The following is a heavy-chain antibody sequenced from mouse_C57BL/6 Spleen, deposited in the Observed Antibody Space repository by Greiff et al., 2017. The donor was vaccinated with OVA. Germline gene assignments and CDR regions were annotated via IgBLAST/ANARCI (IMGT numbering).Heavy chain of an antibody. J-gene: IGHJ2*01. D-gene: IGHD3-2*02. CDR2: INPNNGGT. CDR1: GYTFTDYY. CDR3: ARRAQARSYYFDY. V-gene: IGHV1-26*01. Sequence: EVQLQQSGPELVKPGASVKISCKASGYTFTDYYMNWVKQSHGKSLEWIGDINPNNGGTSYNQKFKGKATLTVDKSSSTAYMELRSLTSEDSAVYYCARRAQARSYYFDYWGQGTTLTVSS.